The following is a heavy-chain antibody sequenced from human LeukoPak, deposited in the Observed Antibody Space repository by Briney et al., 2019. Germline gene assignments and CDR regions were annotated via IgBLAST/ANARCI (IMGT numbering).Heavy chain of an antibody. CDR3: ASRGMASPELNS. CDR2: IYPGDSNT. V-gene: IGHV5-51*01. CDR1: GYSFTNYW. D-gene: IGHD5-24*01. Sequence: GESLRFSCKGSGYSFTNYWIGWVRQMPGKGLEWMGIIYPGDSNTKYSPSFQGQVTISADKSISTAYLQWSSLKASDTAMYYCASRGMASPELNSWGQGTLVTVSS. J-gene: IGHJ4*02.